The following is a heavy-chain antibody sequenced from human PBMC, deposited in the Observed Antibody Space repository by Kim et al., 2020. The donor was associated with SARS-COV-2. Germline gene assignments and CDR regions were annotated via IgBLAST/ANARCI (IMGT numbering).Heavy chain of an antibody. CDR3: AKEVVPAAKFPDWFDP. CDR1: GFTFSSYG. D-gene: IGHD2-2*01. J-gene: IGHJ5*02. CDR2: ISYDGSNK. Sequence: GGSLRLSCAASGFTFSSYGMHWVRQAPGKGLEWVAVISYDGSNKYYADSVKGRFTISRDNSKNTLYLQMNSLRAEDTAVYYCAKEVVPAAKFPDWFDPWGQGTLVTVSS. V-gene: IGHV3-30*18.